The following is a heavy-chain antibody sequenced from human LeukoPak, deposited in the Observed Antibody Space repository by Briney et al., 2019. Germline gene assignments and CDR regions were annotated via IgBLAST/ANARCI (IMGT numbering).Heavy chain of an antibody. V-gene: IGHV1-46*01. J-gene: IGHJ4*02. CDR2: IYPRDGST. Sequence: GASVKVSCKASGYTFTSNYIHWVRQAPGQGLEWMGMIYPRDGSTSYAQKFQGRGTVTRDTYTSTVHMALRGLRSEETAVYYRARDQEGFDYWGQGTLVTVSS. CDR3: ARDQEGFDY. CDR1: GYTFTSNY.